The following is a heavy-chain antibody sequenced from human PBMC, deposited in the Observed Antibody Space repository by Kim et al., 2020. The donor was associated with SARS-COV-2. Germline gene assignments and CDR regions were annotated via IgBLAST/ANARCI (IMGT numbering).Heavy chain of an antibody. CDR1: GGSFSGYY. J-gene: IGHJ4*02. Sequence: SETLSLTCAVYGGSFSGYYWSWFRQPPGKGLEWIGEINHSGSTNYNPSLKSRVTISVDTSKNQFSLKLSSVTAADTAVYYCARRSRFLGPPFDYWGQGTLVTVSS. D-gene: IGHD3-3*01. V-gene: IGHV4-34*01. CDR2: INHSGST. CDR3: ARRSRFLGPPFDY.